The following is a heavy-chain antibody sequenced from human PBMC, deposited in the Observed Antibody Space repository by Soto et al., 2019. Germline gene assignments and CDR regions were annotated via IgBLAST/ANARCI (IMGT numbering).Heavy chain of an antibody. CDR3: ARTHGDYYYGMDV. J-gene: IGHJ6*02. D-gene: IGHD3-10*01. V-gene: IGHV5-10-1*01. Sequence: GESLKISCKGSGYSFTSYWISWVRQMPGKGLEWMGRIDPSDSYTNSSPSFQGHVTISADKSISTAYLQWSSLKASDSAMYYCARTHGDYYYGMDVWGRGTTATV. CDR1: GYSFTSYW. CDR2: IDPSDSYT.